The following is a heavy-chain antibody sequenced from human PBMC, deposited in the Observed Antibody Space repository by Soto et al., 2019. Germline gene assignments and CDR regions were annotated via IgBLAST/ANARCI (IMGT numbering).Heavy chain of an antibody. Sequence: PSETLSLTCTVSGGSISSYYWSWIRHPPGKGLEWIGYIYYSGSTNYNPSLKSRVTISVDTSKNQFSLRLSSVTAADTAVYYCASGYCSSTSCYGSYYYYYYMDVWGKGTTVTVSS. CDR3: ASGYCSSTSCYGSYYYYYYMDV. V-gene: IGHV4-59*08. CDR2: IYYSGST. J-gene: IGHJ6*03. D-gene: IGHD2-2*01. CDR1: GGSISSYY.